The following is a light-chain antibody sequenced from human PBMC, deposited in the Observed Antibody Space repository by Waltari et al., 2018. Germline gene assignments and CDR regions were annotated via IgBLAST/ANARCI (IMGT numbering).Light chain of an antibody. J-gene: IGKJ1*01. CDR2: QVS. Sequence: DVVMTQSPLSLPVTLGQPASISCWSSQSLVHSDGNTYLNWFQQRPGQSPRSLIYQVSLRDAGVPSRSSGSVSGTDFTMKISRAAAEDVGVYYFMQGTHWPRTFGQGTKVEIK. CDR3: MQGTHWPRT. CDR1: QSLVHSDGNTY. V-gene: IGKV2-30*02.